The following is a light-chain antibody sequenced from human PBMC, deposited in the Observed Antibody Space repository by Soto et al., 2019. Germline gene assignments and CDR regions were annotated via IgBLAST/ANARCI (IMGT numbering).Light chain of an antibody. V-gene: IGLV1-44*01. CDR2: SDN. CDR1: SSNIGSNA. J-gene: IGLJ3*02. CDR3: SVGDDSLNCPV. Sequence: QSVLTQPPSASGTPGQRVTISCSGSSSNIGSNAVNWYQQLPGTAPKLFIYSDNQRPSGVPDRVSGSKSATSASLAISGLQSDDEADYFCSVGDDSLNCPVFGGGTKLTVL.